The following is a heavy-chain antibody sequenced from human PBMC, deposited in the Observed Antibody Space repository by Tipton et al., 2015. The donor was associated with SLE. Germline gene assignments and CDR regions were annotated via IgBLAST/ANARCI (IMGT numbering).Heavy chain of an antibody. CDR2: IKKKIEGGTT. Sequence: SLRLSCAVSGFTFRNAWMSWVRQAPGKGLEWVGRIKKKIEGGTTDYAAPVEGRFTISRDDSKNTLYLQMNSLRTEDTAVYYCTTGTGAAVTVVDYWGQGTLVTVSS. D-gene: IGHD6-13*01. J-gene: IGHJ4*02. V-gene: IGHV3-15*01. CDR3: TTGTGAAVTVVDY. CDR1: GFTFRNAW.